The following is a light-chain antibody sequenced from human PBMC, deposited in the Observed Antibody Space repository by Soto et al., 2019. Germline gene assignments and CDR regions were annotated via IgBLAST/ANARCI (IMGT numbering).Light chain of an antibody. J-gene: IGKJ4*01. CDR3: QQYANSPLLT. V-gene: IGKV3-20*01. Sequence: EIVLTQSPGTLSLSPGETATLSCRASQTIGSTYLAWYQQKPGQAPRLLIFGTSSRATGIPDRFSGSGSGTDVTLSISRLEPEDFAVYYCQQYANSPLLTFGGGTKVEIK. CDR1: QTIGSTY. CDR2: GTS.